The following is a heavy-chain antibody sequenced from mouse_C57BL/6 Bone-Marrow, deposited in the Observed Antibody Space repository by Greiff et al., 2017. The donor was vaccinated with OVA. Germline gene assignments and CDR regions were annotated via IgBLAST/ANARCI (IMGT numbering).Heavy chain of an antibody. CDR3: TRALYYSNFYCDY. CDR1: GFTFSDAW. D-gene: IGHD2-5*01. CDR2: IRNKANNHAT. Sequence: EVKLEESGGGLVQPGGSMKLSCAASGFTFSDAWMDWVRQSPEKGLEWVAEIRNKANNHATYYAESVKGRFTISRDESKSSVYLQMNSLRAEDTGIYYCTRALYYSNFYCDYWGQGTTLTVSS. J-gene: IGHJ2*01. V-gene: IGHV6-6*01.